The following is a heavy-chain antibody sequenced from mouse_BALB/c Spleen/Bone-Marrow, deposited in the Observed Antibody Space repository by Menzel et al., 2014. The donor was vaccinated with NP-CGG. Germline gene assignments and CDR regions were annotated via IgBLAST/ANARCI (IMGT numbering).Heavy chain of an antibody. CDR2: IDPANANT. D-gene: IGHD1-1*01. J-gene: IGHJ4*01. V-gene: IGHV14-3*02. Sequence: EVQLQQSGAELVKPGASVKLSCTASGFNVKDTYMHWVKQRPEQGLEWIGRIDPANANTKYDPKFQGKAAITADTSSNTAYLQLSSLTSEDTAVYYCALYYGDVMDYWGQGTSVTVSS. CDR1: GFNVKDTY. CDR3: ALYYGDVMDY.